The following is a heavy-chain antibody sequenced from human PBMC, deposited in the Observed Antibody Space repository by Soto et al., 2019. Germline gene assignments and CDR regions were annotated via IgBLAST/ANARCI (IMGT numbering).Heavy chain of an antibody. Sequence: GGSLRLSCVGSGFIFEDFAMNWVRQVPGKGLAWVSGICWNSATLAYADSVKGRFIVSRDNAKNILSLQMNSLRAEDAALYYCAKDVGSYYYDTSAYLYDYWGQGTLVTVSS. D-gene: IGHD3-22*01. J-gene: IGHJ4*02. CDR2: ICWNSATL. CDR1: GFIFEDFA. CDR3: AKDVGSYYYDTSAYLYDY. V-gene: IGHV3-9*01.